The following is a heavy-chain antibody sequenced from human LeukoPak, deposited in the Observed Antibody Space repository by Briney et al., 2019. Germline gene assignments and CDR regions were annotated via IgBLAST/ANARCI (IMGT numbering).Heavy chain of an antibody. CDR3: ARGSLPYYYYYMDV. CDR2: ISYDGSNK. J-gene: IGHJ6*03. V-gene: IGHV3-30-3*01. D-gene: IGHD6-13*01. CDR1: GFTFSSYA. Sequence: GGSLRLSCAASGFTFSSYAMHWVRQAPGKGLEWVAVISYDGSNKYYADSVRGRFTISRDNSKNTLYLQMNSLRAEDTAVYYCARGSLPYYYYYMDVWGKGTTVTVSS.